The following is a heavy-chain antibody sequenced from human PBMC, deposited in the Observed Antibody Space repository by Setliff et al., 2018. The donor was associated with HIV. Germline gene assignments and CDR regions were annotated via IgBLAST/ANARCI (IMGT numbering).Heavy chain of an antibody. Sequence: SETLSLTCTVSYGSISGHYWTWIRQPPGKGLEWIGYIHHSGGTQYNPSLMSRLTMSVASSKNQFSLSLSSVTAADTAVYYCARVRRGGYYGSGSSPFDYWGQGTLVTVSS. CDR1: YGSISGHY. V-gene: IGHV4-59*11. CDR2: IHHSGGT. J-gene: IGHJ4*02. D-gene: IGHD3-10*01. CDR3: ARVRRGGYYGSGSSPFDY.